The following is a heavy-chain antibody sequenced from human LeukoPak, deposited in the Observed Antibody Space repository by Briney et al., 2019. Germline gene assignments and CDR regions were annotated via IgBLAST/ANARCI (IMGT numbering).Heavy chain of an antibody. Sequence: PGGSLRLSCAASGFTFSDYYMSWIRQAPGKGLEWVSYISSSVSIIYYADSVKGRFTISRDNAKNSLYLQMNSLRAEDTAVYYCAKDEYYYDSSGYWDYWGQGTLVTVSS. V-gene: IGHV3-11*04. CDR3: AKDEYYYDSSGYWDY. J-gene: IGHJ4*02. CDR2: ISSSVSII. CDR1: GFTFSDYY. D-gene: IGHD3-22*01.